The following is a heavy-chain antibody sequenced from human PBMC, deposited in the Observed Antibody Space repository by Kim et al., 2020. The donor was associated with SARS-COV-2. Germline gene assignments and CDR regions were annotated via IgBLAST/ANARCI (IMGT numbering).Heavy chain of an antibody. D-gene: IGHD1-1*01. Sequence: YNPSLKSRVTISVDTSKNEFSRRLSSVTAADTAIYYCARHFTNDVWYYFDFWGQGALVTVSS. CDR3: ARHFTNDVWYYFDF. V-gene: IGHV4-59*08. J-gene: IGHJ4*02.